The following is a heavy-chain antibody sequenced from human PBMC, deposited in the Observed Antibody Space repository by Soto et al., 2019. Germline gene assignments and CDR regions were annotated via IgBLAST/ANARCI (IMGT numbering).Heavy chain of an antibody. Sequence: PGESLKSSCKGSGYRFTSYWIGWVRQMAGKGLEWMGIIYPGDSDTRYSPSFQGQVTISADKSISTAYLQWSSLKASDTAMYYCARHMGIAARPVAYYYYGMDVWGQGTTVTVSS. V-gene: IGHV5-51*01. CDR3: ARHMGIAARPVAYYYYGMDV. J-gene: IGHJ6*02. CDR2: IYPGDSDT. CDR1: GYRFTSYW. D-gene: IGHD6-6*01.